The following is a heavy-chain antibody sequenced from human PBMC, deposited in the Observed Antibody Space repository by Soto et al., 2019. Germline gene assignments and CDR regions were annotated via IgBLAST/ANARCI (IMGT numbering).Heavy chain of an antibody. CDR3: AKDRPGGPSNYYYGMDV. CDR1: GFTFSSYA. Sequence: LRLSCAASGFTFSSYAMSWVRQAPGKGLERVSAISGSGGSTYYADSVKGRFTISRDNSKNTLYLQMNSLRAEDTAVYYCAKDRPGGPSNYYYGMDVWGQGTTVTVSS. J-gene: IGHJ6*02. CDR2: ISGSGGST. V-gene: IGHV3-23*01. D-gene: IGHD2-15*01.